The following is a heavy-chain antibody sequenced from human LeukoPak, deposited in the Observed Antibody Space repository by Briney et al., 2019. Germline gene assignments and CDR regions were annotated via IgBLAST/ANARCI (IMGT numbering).Heavy chain of an antibody. V-gene: IGHV4-30-4*01. J-gene: IGHJ5*02. CDR3: AREPRYYGSGSSERFDP. Sequence: PSETLSLTCTVSGGSISSGDYYWSWIRQPPGKGLEWIGYIYYSGSTYYNPSLKSRVTISVDTSKNQFSLKLSSVTAADTAVYYCAREPRYYGSGSSERFDPWGQGTLVTVSS. CDR2: IYYSGST. D-gene: IGHD3-10*01. CDR1: GGSISSGDYY.